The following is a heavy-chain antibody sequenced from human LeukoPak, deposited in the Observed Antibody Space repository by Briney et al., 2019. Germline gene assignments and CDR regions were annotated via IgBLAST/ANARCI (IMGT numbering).Heavy chain of an antibody. J-gene: IGHJ6*03. CDR3: ARTTEGYCSSASCFGFSYSYYMDV. V-gene: IGHV4-4*07. Sequence: KSSETLSLTCTVSGGSISSHDWTWIRQPTGKGLEWIGRIYISGSPNYNPSLKSRVTMSVDTSKNQFSLKLTSVTAADTAVYYCARTTEGYCSSASCFGFSYSYYMDVWGKGTTVTISS. CDR1: GGSISSHD. CDR2: IYISGSP. D-gene: IGHD2-2*01.